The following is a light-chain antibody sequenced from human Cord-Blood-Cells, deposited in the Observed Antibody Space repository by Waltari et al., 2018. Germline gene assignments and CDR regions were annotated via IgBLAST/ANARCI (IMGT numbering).Light chain of an antibody. J-gene: IGLJ1*01. Sequence: QSALTQSASVSGSPGQSITISCTGTSSDVGGYNYVSWYQQHPGKAPKLMIYEVSNRPSGVSNRFSGSKSGNAASLTISGLQAEDEAEYYCSSYTSSSTLYVFGTGTKVTVL. CDR2: EVS. CDR1: SSDVGGYNY. CDR3: SSYTSSSTLYV. V-gene: IGLV2-14*01.